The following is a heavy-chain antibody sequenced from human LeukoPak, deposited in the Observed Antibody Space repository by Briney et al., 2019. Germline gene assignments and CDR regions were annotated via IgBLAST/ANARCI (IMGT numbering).Heavy chain of an antibody. CDR2: IYTSGST. Sequence: SETLSLTCTVSGGSINSDSYYWSWIRQPAGKGLEWIGRIYTSGSTNYNPSLKSRVSISVDTSKNQFSLKLNSVTAADTAVYYCARQTGDLRYWGQGTLVTVSS. J-gene: IGHJ4*02. V-gene: IGHV4-61*02. D-gene: IGHD7-27*01. CDR1: GGSINSDSYY. CDR3: ARQTGDLRY.